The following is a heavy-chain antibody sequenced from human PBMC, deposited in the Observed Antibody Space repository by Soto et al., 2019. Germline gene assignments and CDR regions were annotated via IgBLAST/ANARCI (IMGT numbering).Heavy chain of an antibody. CDR1: GFSFTQSY. V-gene: IGHV3-11*01. D-gene: IGHD1-1*01. J-gene: IGHJ4*02. Sequence: PGGSLRLSCAASGFSFTQSYMIWGRQAPGKGLEWVAYISDNGRRTFYADSVKGRFTISRDNAKNSMFLQMDSLRAEDTAVYYCAREHPGPNYYLDYWGQGTLVTVSS. CDR3: AREHPGPNYYLDY. CDR2: ISDNGRRT.